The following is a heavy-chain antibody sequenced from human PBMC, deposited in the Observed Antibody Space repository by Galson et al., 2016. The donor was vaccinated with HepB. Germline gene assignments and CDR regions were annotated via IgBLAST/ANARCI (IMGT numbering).Heavy chain of an antibody. Sequence: SLRLSCAASGFIFSTYSMHWVRQAPGKGLEWVAGISYDETKKYYADSVKGRFIIPRDNSKNTLYLQMKSLRPEDTAVYYCVKGGGKMEWLLDYYLDVWGKGTTVIVSS. CDR1: GFIFSTYS. V-gene: IGHV3-30*18. CDR2: ISYDETKK. J-gene: IGHJ6*03. CDR3: VKGGGKMEWLLDYYLDV. D-gene: IGHD3-3*01.